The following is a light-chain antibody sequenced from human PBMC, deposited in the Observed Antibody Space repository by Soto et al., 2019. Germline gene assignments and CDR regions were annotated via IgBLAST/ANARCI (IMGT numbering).Light chain of an antibody. J-gene: IGLJ2*01. V-gene: IGLV2-8*01. Sequence: QSALTQPPSASGSPGQSVTISCTGAGTDVGQYNYVSWYQQHPGKAPKLLIHHVSKRPSGVPDRFSASKSGNSASLTVSGLQAEDEAYYYCSSYGGVKGLVFGGGTKLTVL. CDR1: GTDVGQYNY. CDR3: SSYGGVKGLV. CDR2: HVS.